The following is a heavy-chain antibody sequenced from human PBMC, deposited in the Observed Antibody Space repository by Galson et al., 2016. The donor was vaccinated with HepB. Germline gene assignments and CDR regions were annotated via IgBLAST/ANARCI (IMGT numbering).Heavy chain of an antibody. J-gene: IGHJ4*02. V-gene: IGHV1-18*01. CDR1: GFSFDTYG. Sequence: SVKVSCKVSGFSFDTYGISWVRQAPGQGLEWMGWISAYNGDTKYAQNLQDRVTMTTDTSTSTAYMELRSLRSDDTAVYYCAREGRDGGTDYWGQGTLVTVSS. CDR3: AREGRDGGTDY. CDR2: ISAYNGDT. D-gene: IGHD3-10*01.